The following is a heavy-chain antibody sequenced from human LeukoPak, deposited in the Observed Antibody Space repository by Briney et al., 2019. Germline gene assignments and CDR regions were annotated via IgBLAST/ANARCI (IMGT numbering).Heavy chain of an antibody. CDR3: ARVGGNYPLNYYYMDV. J-gene: IGHJ6*03. D-gene: IGHD1-7*01. Sequence: LAASVKVSCKASGYTFTGYYMHWVRQAPGQGLEWMGWINPNSGGTNYAQKFQGRVTMTRDTSISTAYMELSRLRSDDTAVYYCARVGGNYPLNYYYMDVWGKGTTVTVSS. V-gene: IGHV1-2*03. CDR1: GYTFTGYY. CDR2: INPNSGGT.